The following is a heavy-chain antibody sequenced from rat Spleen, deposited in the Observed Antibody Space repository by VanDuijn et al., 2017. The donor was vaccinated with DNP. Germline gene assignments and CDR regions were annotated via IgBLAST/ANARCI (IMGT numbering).Heavy chain of an antibody. CDR1: GFTFNNYW. Sequence: EVQLVESGGGLVQPGRSLKLSCVASGFTFNNYWMTWIRQVPGKGLEWVASITSSGGSTYYRDSVKGRFTISRDNAKSSLYLQMDSLRSEDTATYYCTRAPSYYWGQGVMVTVSS. J-gene: IGHJ2*01. CDR2: ITSSGGST. V-gene: IGHV5-31*01. CDR3: TRAPSYY.